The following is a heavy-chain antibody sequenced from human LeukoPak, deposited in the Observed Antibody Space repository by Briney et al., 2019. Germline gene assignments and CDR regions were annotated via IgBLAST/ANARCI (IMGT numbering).Heavy chain of an antibody. V-gene: IGHV1-8*01. Sequence: GASVKVSCKASGYTFTSYDINWVRQATGQGLEWMGWMNPNSGNTGYAQKFQGRVTMTRNTSISTAYMELSSLRSEDTAVYYCARDLEGEYYYYYMDVWGKGTTVTVSS. CDR1: GYTFTSYD. D-gene: IGHD1-26*01. J-gene: IGHJ6*03. CDR2: MNPNSGNT. CDR3: ARDLEGEYYYYYMDV.